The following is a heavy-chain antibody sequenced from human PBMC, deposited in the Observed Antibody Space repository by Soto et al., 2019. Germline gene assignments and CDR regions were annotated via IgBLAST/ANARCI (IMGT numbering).Heavy chain of an antibody. D-gene: IGHD4-4*01. Sequence: QVQLVQSGAEVKKPGASVKVSCKASGYTFTAYAIHRVRQAPGQRLEWMGWINAGNGNTKYSQKFQGRITTARDTSASTAYMDLSSLRSEDTAVYYCARERDYSFDSWGQGTLVTVSS. CDR3: ARERDYSFDS. J-gene: IGHJ4*02. V-gene: IGHV1-3*01. CDR1: GYTFTAYA. CDR2: INAGNGNT.